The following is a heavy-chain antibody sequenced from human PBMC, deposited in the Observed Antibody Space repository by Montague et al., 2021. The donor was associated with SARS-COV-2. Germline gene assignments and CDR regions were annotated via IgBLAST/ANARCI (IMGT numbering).Heavy chain of an antibody. CDR3: ARAQNTCFIANCVNYFDF. Sequence: SETLSLTCAVYRGSFHIFSRGWTRQTPGKGPEWIGEIDHSGNTKYNPSLESRVTISVDTSKNQFSLNLTSVTAADTAMYYCARAQNTCFIANCVNYFDFWGLGAQGTVSS. J-gene: IGHJ4*02. CDR2: IDHSGNT. CDR1: RGSFHIFS. D-gene: IGHD1-1*01. V-gene: IGHV4-34*01.